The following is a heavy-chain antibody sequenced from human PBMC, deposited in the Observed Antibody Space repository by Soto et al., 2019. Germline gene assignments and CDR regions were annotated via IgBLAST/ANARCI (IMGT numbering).Heavy chain of an antibody. Sequence: ASVKVSCKVSGYTLTELSMHWVRQAPGKGLEWMGGFDPEDGETIYAQKFQGRVTMTEDTSTDTAYMELSSLGSEDTAVYYCATYLPFYYYDSSGYRGGDGYWGQGTLVTVSS. J-gene: IGHJ4*02. V-gene: IGHV1-24*01. CDR2: FDPEDGET. D-gene: IGHD3-22*01. CDR3: ATYLPFYYYDSSGYRGGDGY. CDR1: GYTLTELS.